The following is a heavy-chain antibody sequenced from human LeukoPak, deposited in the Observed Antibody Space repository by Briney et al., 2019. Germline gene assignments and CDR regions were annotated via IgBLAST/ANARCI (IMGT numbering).Heavy chain of an antibody. V-gene: IGHV3-53*04. CDR2: IYSGSSST. Sequence: GGSLRLSCAASGFTVSSNYMSWVRQAPGKGLEWVSVIYSGSSSTYYTDSVKGRFTISRHNSKNTLYLQMNSLRAEDTAVYYCARGSFGVDYWGQGTLVTISS. CDR1: GFTVSSNY. D-gene: IGHD3-10*01. CDR3: ARGSFGVDY. J-gene: IGHJ4*02.